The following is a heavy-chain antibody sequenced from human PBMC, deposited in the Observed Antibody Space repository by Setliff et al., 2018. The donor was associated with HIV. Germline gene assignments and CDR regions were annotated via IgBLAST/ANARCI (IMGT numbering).Heavy chain of an antibody. Sequence: ASVKVSCKTAGYSFTAYDINWVRQATGRGLEWMAWMNPSTGEIGYAQKFQGRLTMTRDSSITTAFMELRGLRSEDTAIYYCARPSHVYDDDGPLGYWGQGTLVTVSS. CDR1: GYSFTAYD. D-gene: IGHD3-16*01. CDR2: MNPSTGEI. CDR3: ARPSHVYDDDGPLGY. J-gene: IGHJ4*02. V-gene: IGHV1-8*01.